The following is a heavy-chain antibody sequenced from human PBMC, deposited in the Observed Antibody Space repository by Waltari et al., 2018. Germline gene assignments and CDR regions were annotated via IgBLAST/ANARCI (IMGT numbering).Heavy chain of an antibody. CDR3: ARTNLDDSSSSSPFFDY. V-gene: IGHV4-38-2*01. CDR1: GYSISSGYY. Sequence: QVQLQESGPGLVKPSETLSLTCAVSGYSISSGYYWGWIRQPPGKGLEWIGSIYHSGSTYYNPSLKSRVTISVDTSKNQFSLKLSSVTAADTAVYYCARTNLDDSSSSSPFFDYWGQGTLVTVSS. J-gene: IGHJ4*02. D-gene: IGHD6-6*01. CDR2: IYHSGST.